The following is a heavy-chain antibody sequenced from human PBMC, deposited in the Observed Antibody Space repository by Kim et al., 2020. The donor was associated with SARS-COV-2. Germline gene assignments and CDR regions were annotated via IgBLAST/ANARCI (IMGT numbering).Heavy chain of an antibody. Sequence: GGSLRLSCAASGFTFSNAWMSWVRQAPGKGLEWVGRIKSKTDGGTTDYAAPVKGRFTISRDDSKNTLYLQMNSLKTEDTAVYYCTTDRGIYGSALYYWGQGTLVTVSS. CDR1: GFTFSNAW. CDR3: TTDRGIYGSALYY. V-gene: IGHV3-15*01. D-gene: IGHD3-10*01. J-gene: IGHJ4*02. CDR2: IKSKTDGGTT.